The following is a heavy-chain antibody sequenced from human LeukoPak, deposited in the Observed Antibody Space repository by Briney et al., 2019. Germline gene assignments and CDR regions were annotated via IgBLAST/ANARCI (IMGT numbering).Heavy chain of an antibody. V-gene: IGHV4-34*01. J-gene: IGHJ4*02. D-gene: IGHD3-9*01. Sequence: PSETLSLTCAVYGGSFSGYYWSWIRQPPGKGLEWIGEINHSGSTNYNPSLKSRVTISVDTSKNQFSLKLSSVTAADTAVYYCAREASRRYFDWLSPYGYFDYWGQGTLVTVSS. CDR3: AREASRRYFDWLSPYGYFDY. CDR1: GGSFSGYY. CDR2: INHSGST.